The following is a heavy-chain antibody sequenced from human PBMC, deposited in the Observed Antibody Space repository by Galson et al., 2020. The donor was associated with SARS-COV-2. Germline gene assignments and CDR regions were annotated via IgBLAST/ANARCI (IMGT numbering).Heavy chain of an antibody. J-gene: IGHJ4*02. V-gene: IGHV4-39*01. CDR1: GGSISSSSYY. CDR2: IYYSGST. D-gene: IGHD2-15*01. CDR3: ARQLAGYCSGGSCYSGRRFDY. Sequence: ETSETLSLTCTVSGGSISSSSYYWGWIRQPPGKGLEWIGSIYYSGSTYYNPSLKSRVTISVDTSKNQFSLKLSSVTAADTAVYYCARQLAGYCSGGSCYSGRRFDYWGQG.